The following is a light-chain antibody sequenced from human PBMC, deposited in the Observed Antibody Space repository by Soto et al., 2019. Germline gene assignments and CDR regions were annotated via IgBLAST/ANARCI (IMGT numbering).Light chain of an antibody. J-gene: IGKJ2*01. Sequence: ETVLTQSPVTLSLSPGERATLSCWASQSVISNYLAWYQQRPGQPPRLLIYGASNRATGIPDRFSGTGSGTDFTLTIIRLEPEDFAVYYCQQYDSSPPRTFGQGTKLEIK. V-gene: IGKV3-20*01. CDR2: GAS. CDR3: QQYDSSPPRT. CDR1: QSVISNY.